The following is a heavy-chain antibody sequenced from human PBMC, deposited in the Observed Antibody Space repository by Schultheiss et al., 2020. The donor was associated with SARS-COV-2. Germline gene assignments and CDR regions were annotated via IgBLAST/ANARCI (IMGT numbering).Heavy chain of an antibody. D-gene: IGHD3-3*01. Sequence: LRLSCTVSGDSISSGSYYWSWIRQPAGKGLEWIGRIYTSGSTNYNPSLKSRVTISVDTSKNQFSLKLSSVTAADTAVYYCARVHYDFWSGFYYYYMDVWGKGTTVTVSS. J-gene: IGHJ6*03. CDR2: IYTSGST. CDR1: GDSISSGSYY. CDR3: ARVHYDFWSGFYYYYMDV. V-gene: IGHV4-61*02.